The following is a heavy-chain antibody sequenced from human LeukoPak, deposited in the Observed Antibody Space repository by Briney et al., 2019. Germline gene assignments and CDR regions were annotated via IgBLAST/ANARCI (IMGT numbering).Heavy chain of an antibody. V-gene: IGHV1-2*02. CDR3: ARVRRYYYGMDV. J-gene: IGHJ6*02. CDR2: MNPNSGDT. Sequence: ASVKVSCKASGYTLTDYYIHWVRQAPGQGLEWMGWMNPNSGDTNSAQSFQGRVTMTRETSISIAYMELSRLRFDDTAVYYCARVRRYYYGMDVWGQGTTVTVSS. CDR1: GYTLTDYY.